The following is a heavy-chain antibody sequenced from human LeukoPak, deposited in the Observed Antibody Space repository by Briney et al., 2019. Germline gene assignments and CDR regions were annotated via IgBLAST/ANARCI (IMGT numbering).Heavy chain of an antibody. V-gene: IGHV3-64D*09. CDR2: ISSDGDNT. CDR1: GFIFSRYA. J-gene: IGHJ4*02. Sequence: GGSLRLSCSASGFIFSRYAMHWVRQAPGKGLEYVSGISSDGDNTYYADSMKGRFTISRDNSKSTLYLQMSSLTTEDTAVYSCVKTFGYCGSPTCYVFDYWGQGTLVTVSS. CDR3: VKTFGYCGSPTCYVFDY. D-gene: IGHD2-2*01.